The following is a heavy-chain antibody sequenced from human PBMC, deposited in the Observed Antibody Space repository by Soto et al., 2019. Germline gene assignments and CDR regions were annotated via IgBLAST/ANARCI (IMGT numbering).Heavy chain of an antibody. CDR2: ISYSGST. CDR1: GASISSNYY. J-gene: IGHJ4*02. Sequence: SETLSLTCTVSGASISSNYYWSWIRQTPEKGLEWIGYISYSGSTNRNPFLKSRVTISMDTSKNQFSLKLRSVTAADTAVYYCARGGVDYYDSSGYYFSPYYFDYWGQGTLVTVSS. CDR3: ARGGVDYYDSSGYYFSPYYFDY. D-gene: IGHD3-22*01. V-gene: IGHV4-59*01.